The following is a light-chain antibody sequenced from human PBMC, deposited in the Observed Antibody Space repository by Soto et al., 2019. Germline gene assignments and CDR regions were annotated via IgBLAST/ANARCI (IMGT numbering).Light chain of an antibody. CDR1: QSISNW. J-gene: IGKJ4*01. CDR2: EAS. Sequence: DIQMTQSPSTLSASVGDRVTITCRASQSISNWLAWYQQKPGKAPKLLIYEASSLKSGVPSRFSGSGSETDFTLTISSLQPDDFATYYCHQYNAYPLTFGGGTKVAIK. CDR3: HQYNAYPLT. V-gene: IGKV1-5*03.